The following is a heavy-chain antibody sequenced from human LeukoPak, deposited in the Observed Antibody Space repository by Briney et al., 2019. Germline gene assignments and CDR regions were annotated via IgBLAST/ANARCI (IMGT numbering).Heavy chain of an antibody. Sequence: PSQTLSLTCAVSGGSISSGGYSWSWIRQPPGKDLEWIGYIYHSGSTYYNPSLKSRVTISVDRSKNQFSLKLSSVTAADTAVYYCARGSSSSWYRWDYWGQGTLVTVSS. J-gene: IGHJ4*02. CDR1: GGSISSGGYS. CDR3: ARGSSSSWYRWDY. V-gene: IGHV4-30-2*01. CDR2: IYHSGST. D-gene: IGHD6-13*01.